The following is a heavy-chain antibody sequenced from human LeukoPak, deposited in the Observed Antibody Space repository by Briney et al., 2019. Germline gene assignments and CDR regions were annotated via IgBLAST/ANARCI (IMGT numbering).Heavy chain of an antibody. D-gene: IGHD3-16*01. J-gene: IGHJ4*02. V-gene: IGHV3-30*04. CDR1: GFTFRSYA. Sequence: GWALRLSCAASGFTFRSYAMHWLGPAPGKGLAGVAGISFDRSNTYYADPVKGRFTISRDHSKNTLYLQMTSLRAEDTAVYYCASPPSPATYGPVDYWGQGTLVTLSS. CDR3: ASPPSPATYGPVDY. CDR2: ISFDRSNT.